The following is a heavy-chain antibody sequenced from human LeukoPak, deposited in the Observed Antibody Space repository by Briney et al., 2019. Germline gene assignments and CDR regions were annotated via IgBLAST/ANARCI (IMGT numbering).Heavy chain of an antibody. CDR3: ARGSLRWLQFNLAGPTRYYFDY. Sequence: SVKVSCKASGGTFSSYAISWVRQAPRQGLEWMGGIIPIFGTANYAQKFQGRVTITADESTSTAYMELSSLRSEDTAVYYCARGSLRWLQFNLAGPTRYYFDYWGQGTLVTVSS. D-gene: IGHD5-24*01. V-gene: IGHV1-69*13. J-gene: IGHJ4*02. CDR2: IIPIFGTA. CDR1: GGTFSSYA.